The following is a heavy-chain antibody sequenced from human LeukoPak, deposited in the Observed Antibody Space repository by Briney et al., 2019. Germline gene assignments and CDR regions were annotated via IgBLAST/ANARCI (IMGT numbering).Heavy chain of an antibody. CDR3: ASGLGYSSGYWPSFDY. V-gene: IGHV3-53*01. CDR1: GFTVSSNY. CDR2: FYSGGST. D-gene: IGHD3-22*01. J-gene: IGHJ4*02. Sequence: GGSLRLSCAASGFTVSSNYMSWVRQAPGKGLEWVSVFYSGGSTYYADSVKGRFTMSRDNPKNTLYLQMNSMRAEDTAVYYCASGLGYSSGYWPSFDYWGQGTLVTVSS.